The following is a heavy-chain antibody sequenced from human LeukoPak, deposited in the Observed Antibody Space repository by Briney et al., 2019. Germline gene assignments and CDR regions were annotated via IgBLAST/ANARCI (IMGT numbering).Heavy chain of an antibody. Sequence: GGSLRLSCAASGFTFSSYWMHWVRQAPGKGLVWVSRINSDGSSTSYADSVKGRFTISRDYAKNTLYLQMNSLRAEDTAVYYCARDQPYYYGSGSYYSYYYYYMDVWGKGTTVTISS. V-gene: IGHV3-74*01. CDR1: GFTFSSYW. CDR3: ARDQPYYYGSGSYYSYYYYYMDV. CDR2: INSDGSST. J-gene: IGHJ6*03. D-gene: IGHD3-10*01.